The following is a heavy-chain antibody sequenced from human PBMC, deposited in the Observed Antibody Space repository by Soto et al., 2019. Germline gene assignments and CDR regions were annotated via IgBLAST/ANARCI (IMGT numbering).Heavy chain of an antibody. CDR1: GYTITSYA. D-gene: IGHD6-19*01. CDR2: INAGNGNT. V-gene: IGHV1-3*01. Sequence: QVQLVQSGAEVKKRGASVKVSCKASGYTITSYAKQWVRQAPEQRLEWMGWINAGNGNTKYSQKFQGRVTITRDTSASTAYMELSSLRSEDTAVYYCARGVAGPLHWFDPWGQGTLVTVSS. J-gene: IGHJ5*02. CDR3: ARGVAGPLHWFDP.